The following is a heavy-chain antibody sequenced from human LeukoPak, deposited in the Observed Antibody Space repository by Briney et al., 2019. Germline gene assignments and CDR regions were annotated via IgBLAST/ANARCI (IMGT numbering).Heavy chain of an antibody. Sequence: PGGSMTLSRAASGVTLDAHAMDWVRQPPGKGLEWVADNSWNSATLVYADSVRGRFTGSRDNPKNSLYLQMNSLRPEDTALYYCAKSLPRARIFFDHWGQGILVTVSS. J-gene: IGHJ4*02. V-gene: IGHV3-9*01. D-gene: IGHD2-15*01. CDR2: NSWNSATL. CDR3: AKSLPRARIFFDH. CDR1: GVTLDAHA.